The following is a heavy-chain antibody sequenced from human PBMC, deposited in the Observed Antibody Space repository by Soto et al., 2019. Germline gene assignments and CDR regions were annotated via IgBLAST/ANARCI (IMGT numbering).Heavy chain of an antibody. J-gene: IGHJ4*02. CDR1: GGAFSGYY. CDR2: INHSGST. Sequence: QVQLQQWGAGLLKPSETLSLTCAVYGGAFSGYYWSWIRKPPGKGLEWIGKINHSGSTNYNPSLKSRVTISVDTSKNQFSLKLSSVTAADTAVYYCERRAFEYSSSSSNFDYWGQGTLVTVSS. V-gene: IGHV4-34*01. CDR3: ERRAFEYSSSSSNFDY. D-gene: IGHD6-6*01.